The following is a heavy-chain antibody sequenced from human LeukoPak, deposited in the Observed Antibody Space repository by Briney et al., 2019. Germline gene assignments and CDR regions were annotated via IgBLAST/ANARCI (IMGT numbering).Heavy chain of an antibody. J-gene: IGHJ3*02. CDR2: ISAYNGNT. V-gene: IGHV1-18*01. CDR1: GYTFTSYD. CDR3: AKSHGSGSHDAFDI. Sequence: ASVKVSCKASGYTFTSYDINWVRQAPGQGLEWMGWISAYNGNTNYAQKLQGRVTMTTDTSTSTAYMELRSLRSDDTAVYYCAKSHGSGSHDAFDIWGQGTLVTVSS. D-gene: IGHD1-26*01.